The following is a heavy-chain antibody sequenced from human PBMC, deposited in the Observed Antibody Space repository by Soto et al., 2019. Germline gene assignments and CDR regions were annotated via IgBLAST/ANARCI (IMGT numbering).Heavy chain of an antibody. CDR1: CYSISSNYY. Sequence: TLSLTFGGSCYSISSNYYWGWLRQPPGKGLEWIGSIYHSGSTYYNPSLKSRVTISVDTSKNQFSLRLTSVTAADTAVYYCARDLYASIYDAFKIWGQGTMVTLSS. D-gene: IGHD4-17*01. V-gene: IGHV4-38-2*02. J-gene: IGHJ3*02. CDR3: ARDLYASIYDAFKI. CDR2: IYHSGST.